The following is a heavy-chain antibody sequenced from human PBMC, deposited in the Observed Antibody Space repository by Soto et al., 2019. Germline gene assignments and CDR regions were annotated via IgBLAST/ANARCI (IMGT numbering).Heavy chain of an antibody. CDR1: GFTFSSYA. D-gene: IGHD3-16*02. CDR2: ISYDGSDK. V-gene: IGHV3-30*18. CDR3: AKALAKLSPDSYDY. J-gene: IGHJ4*02. Sequence: QVQLVESGGGVVQPGRSLRLSCAASGFTFSSYAMHWVRQAPGKGLEWVAVISYDGSDKYYADSVKGRFTISRDNSKNTLNLQMNSLRADDTAVYYGAKALAKLSPDSYDYWGQGTLITVSS.